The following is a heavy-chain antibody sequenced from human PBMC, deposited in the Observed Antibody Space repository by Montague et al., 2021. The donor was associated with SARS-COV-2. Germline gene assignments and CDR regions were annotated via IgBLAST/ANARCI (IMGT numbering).Heavy chain of an antibody. CDR2: INHSGST. D-gene: IGHD3-22*01. CDR3: ARGWGYYDSSGYLLFDY. Sequence: SETLSLTCAVYGGSFSGYYWSWIRQPPGKGLEWIGEINHSGSTNYNPSXXSRVTISVDTSKNQFSLKLSSVTAADTAVYYCARGWGYYDSSGYLLFDYWGQGTLVTVSS. V-gene: IGHV4-34*01. J-gene: IGHJ4*02. CDR1: GGSFSGYY.